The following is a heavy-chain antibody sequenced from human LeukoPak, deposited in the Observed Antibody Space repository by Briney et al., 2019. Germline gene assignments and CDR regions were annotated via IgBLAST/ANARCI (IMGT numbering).Heavy chain of an antibody. Sequence: ASVTLSCKASGYTFTGCYMHWVRQAPGQGLEWMGWVNTNSSGTNYAQKFQGRVTMTRDTSISTAYMELSRLRSDDTAVYYCAREGQQLVNWFDPWGQGTLVTVSS. D-gene: IGHD6-13*01. V-gene: IGHV1-2*02. CDR3: AREGQQLVNWFDP. J-gene: IGHJ5*02. CDR1: GYTFTGCY. CDR2: VNTNSSGT.